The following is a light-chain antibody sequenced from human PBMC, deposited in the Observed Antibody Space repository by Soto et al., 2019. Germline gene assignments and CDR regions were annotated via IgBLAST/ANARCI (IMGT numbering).Light chain of an antibody. CDR2: WAS. CDR1: QSVLYSSNNKNY. CDR3: QQYYSTPLT. V-gene: IGKV4-1*01. J-gene: IGKJ1*01. Sequence: DSVMPQSPDSLAVSKGERSTIHCNSSQSVLYSSNNKNYLAWYQQKPGQPPKLLIYWASTRESGVPDRFSGSGSGTDFTLTISSLQAEDVAVYYCQQYYSTPLTFGQGTKVDVK.